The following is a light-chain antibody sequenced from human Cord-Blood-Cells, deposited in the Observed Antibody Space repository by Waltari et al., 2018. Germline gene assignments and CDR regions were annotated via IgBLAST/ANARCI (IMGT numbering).Light chain of an antibody. Sequence: SALTQPASVSGSPGQSITISCTGTSSDVGGYNYVSWYQRHPVKAPKLMIYEVSTRPSGVSNRFSGSKSGNTASLTISGLQAEDEADYYCSSYTSSSALVVFGGGTKLTVL. CDR2: EVS. V-gene: IGLV2-14*01. CDR3: SSYTSSSALVV. J-gene: IGLJ2*01. CDR1: SSDVGGYNY.